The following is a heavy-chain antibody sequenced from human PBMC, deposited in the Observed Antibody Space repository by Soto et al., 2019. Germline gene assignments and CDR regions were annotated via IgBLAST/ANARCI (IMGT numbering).Heavy chain of an antibody. CDR3: AKDRRAGGNYGFYSDF. J-gene: IGHJ4*02. D-gene: IGHD1-7*01. CDR1: GFTFSSYG. Sequence: EVQLLESGGGLVQPGGSLRLSCAASGFTFSSYGMTWVRQAPGKGLEWVSFSSATGAGTYYADSVKGRFTISRDNSKNTLYLKMTSLRADDTAVYYCAKDRRAGGNYGFYSDFWGQGALVILSS. V-gene: IGHV3-23*01. CDR2: SSATGAGT.